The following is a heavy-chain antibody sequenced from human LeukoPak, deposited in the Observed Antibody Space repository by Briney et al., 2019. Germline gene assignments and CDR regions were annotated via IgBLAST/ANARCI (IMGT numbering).Heavy chain of an antibody. J-gene: IGHJ3*01. V-gene: IGHV3-23*01. CDR3: GRDPNGDYVGAFEF. D-gene: IGHD3-16*01. CDR1: GFMFSRFG. CDR2: IHGNGETT. Sequence: GGSLRLSCVGSGFMFSRFGLIWVRQAPGKGLEWVSGIHGNGETTYYGDSVKGRFTISRDNSKSTLYLQMNSLRVEDTAEYYCGRDPNGDYVGAFEFWGQGTKVAVSS.